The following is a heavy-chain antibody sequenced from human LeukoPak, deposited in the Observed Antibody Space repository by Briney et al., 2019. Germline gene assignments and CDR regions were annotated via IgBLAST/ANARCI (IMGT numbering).Heavy chain of an antibody. CDR3: ARGARGYSYGPYDY. J-gene: IGHJ4*02. D-gene: IGHD5-18*01. V-gene: IGHV4-59*01. Sequence: KSSETLSPTCTVSGGSISSYYWSWIRQPPGKGLEWIGYIHYSGSTDYNPSLKSRVTISIDTSKTQYSLILSSVTAAETAVYYCARGARGYSYGPYDYWGQGTLATVSS. CDR2: IHYSGST. CDR1: GGSISSYY.